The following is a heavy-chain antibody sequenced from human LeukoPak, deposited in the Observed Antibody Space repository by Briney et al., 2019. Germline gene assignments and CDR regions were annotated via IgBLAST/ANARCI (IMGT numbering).Heavy chain of an antibody. Sequence: GASVKVSCKASSYTFTSYGISWVRQAPGQGLEWMGWISAYNGNTNYAQKLQGRVTMTTDTSTSTAYMELRSLRSDDTAVYYCAREGQWLVLVGRVGLDVWGKGTTVTASS. CDR1: SYTFTSYG. J-gene: IGHJ6*04. D-gene: IGHD6-19*01. CDR2: ISAYNGNT. V-gene: IGHV1-18*01. CDR3: AREGQWLVLVGRVGLDV.